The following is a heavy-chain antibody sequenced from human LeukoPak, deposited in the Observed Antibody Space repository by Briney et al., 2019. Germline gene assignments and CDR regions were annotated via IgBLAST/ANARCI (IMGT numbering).Heavy chain of an antibody. CDR2: IYDSGST. D-gene: IGHD5-12*01. J-gene: IGHJ4*02. CDR3: ARGDDYKPTYFDN. V-gene: IGHV4-59*01. CDR1: GGSMTNLY. Sequence: SETLSLTCSVSGGSMTNLYWTWIRQPPGKGLEWIGDIYDSGSTRYNTSLESRVTISVDTSKNQFSLKLSSVTAADTAVYYCARGDDYKPTYFDNWGQGTLVTVSS.